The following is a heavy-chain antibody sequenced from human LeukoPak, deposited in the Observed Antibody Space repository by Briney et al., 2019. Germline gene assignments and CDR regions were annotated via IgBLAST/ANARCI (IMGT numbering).Heavy chain of an antibody. CDR1: GFTFSSYT. CDR2: ISGTSSFI. CDR3: ARDKREWLVPFDY. Sequence: GGSLRLSCAASGFTFSSYTMNWVRQAPGKGLEWVSSISGTSSFIYYADSLKGRFTISRDNAKNSLYLQMNSLRAEDTAVYYCARDKREWLVPFDYWGQGTLVTVSS. J-gene: IGHJ4*02. D-gene: IGHD6-19*01. V-gene: IGHV3-21*01.